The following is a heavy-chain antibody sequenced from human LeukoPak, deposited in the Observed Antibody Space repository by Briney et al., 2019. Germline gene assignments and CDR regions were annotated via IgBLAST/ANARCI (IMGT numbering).Heavy chain of an antibody. D-gene: IGHD3-10*01. J-gene: IGHJ3*02. Sequence: ASVQVSCKASGGTFSSYAISWVRQAPGQGIEWMGGIIPIFGTANYAQKCQGRVTITADESTSTAYMELSSLRSEDTAVYYCARDRPGSIISLPDAFDIWGQGTMVTVSS. CDR1: GGTFSSYA. V-gene: IGHV1-69*13. CDR2: IIPIFGTA. CDR3: ARDRPGSIISLPDAFDI.